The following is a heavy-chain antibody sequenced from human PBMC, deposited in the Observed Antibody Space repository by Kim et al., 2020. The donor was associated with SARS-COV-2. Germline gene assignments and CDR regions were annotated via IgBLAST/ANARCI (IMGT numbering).Heavy chain of an antibody. CDR2: IYYRGTT. V-gene: IGHV4-39*02. J-gene: IGHJ4*02. CDR1: GASISGSNYY. CDR3: ARTVTMARTSLFYY. D-gene: IGHD6-19*01. Sequence: SETLSLTCTVSGASISGSNYYWALIRQPPGKGLEWIGTIYYRGTTSYSPSLKSRVNMSVDTSKNHFSLSVSSATAADTAIYYCARTVTMARTSLFYYWGPGDLVTVSS.